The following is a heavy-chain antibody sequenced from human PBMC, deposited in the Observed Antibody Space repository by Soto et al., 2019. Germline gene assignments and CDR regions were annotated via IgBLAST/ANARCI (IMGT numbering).Heavy chain of an antibody. V-gene: IGHV1-18*01. CDR1: GYTFTSYG. CDR2: ISAYNGNT. D-gene: IGHD1-26*01. J-gene: IGHJ4*02. CDR3: ARDFPSIVGATYYIDY. Sequence: SVRVSCKASGYTFTSYGISWVRQAPGQGLEWMGWISAYNGNTNYAQKLQGRVTMTTDTSTSTAYMELRSLRSDDTAVYYCARDFPSIVGATYYIDYWGQGTLGTLSS.